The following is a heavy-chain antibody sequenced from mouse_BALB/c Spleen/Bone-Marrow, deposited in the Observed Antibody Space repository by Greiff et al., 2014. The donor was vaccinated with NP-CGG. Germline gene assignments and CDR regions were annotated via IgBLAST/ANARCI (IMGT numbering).Heavy chain of an antibody. CDR3: AREGYYGSPFAY. D-gene: IGHD1-1*01. V-gene: IGHV1-7*01. Sequence: VKLVESGAELAKPGASVKMSCRASGYTFTSYWMHWVKQRPGQGLEWIGYINPSTGYTEYNQKFKDKATLTADKSSSTAYMQLSSLTSEDSAVYYCAREGYYGSPFAYWGQGTLVTVSA. CDR2: INPSTGYT. J-gene: IGHJ3*01. CDR1: GYTFTSYW.